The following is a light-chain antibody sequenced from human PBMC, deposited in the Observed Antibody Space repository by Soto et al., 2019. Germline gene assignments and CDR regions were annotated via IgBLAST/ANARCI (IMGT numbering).Light chain of an antibody. CDR2: EVS. CDR3: SSLTSTEPYV. J-gene: IGLJ1*01. V-gene: IGLV2-14*01. Sequence: QSVLTQPASVSGSPGQSITISCTGTSSDVGGYKYVSWYQQHPGKAPKLIIYEVSNRPSGISNRFSGSKSATTASLTISGLQAEDEVDYPGSSLTSTEPYVFANGPRLPVL. CDR1: SSDVGGYKY.